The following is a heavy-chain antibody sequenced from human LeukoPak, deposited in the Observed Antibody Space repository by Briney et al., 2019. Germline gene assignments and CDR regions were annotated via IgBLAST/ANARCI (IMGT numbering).Heavy chain of an antibody. CDR2: IWYDGSNK. CDR1: GFTFSSYG. CDR3: AGGYYYDSSGYQDYYFDY. D-gene: IGHD3-22*01. V-gene: IGHV3-33*01. J-gene: IGHJ4*02. Sequence: GRSLRLSCAASGFTFSSYGMHWVRQAPGKGLEWVAVIWYDGSNKYYADSVKGRFTISRDNSKNTLYLQMNSLRAEDTAVYYCAGGYYYDSSGYQDYYFDYWGQGTLVTVSS.